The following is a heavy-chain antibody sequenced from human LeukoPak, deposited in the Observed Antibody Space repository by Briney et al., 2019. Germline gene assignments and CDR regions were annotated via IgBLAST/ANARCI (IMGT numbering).Heavy chain of an antibody. CDR3: AKVQDCSSTSCYPISYFDY. V-gene: IGHV3-23*01. CDR1: GFTFSTYA. D-gene: IGHD2-2*01. CDR2: ISGSGDST. Sequence: GGSLGLSCAASGFTFSTYAMTWVRQAPGKGLECVSGISGSGDSTYYTDSVKGRFTISRDTSKNTLYLQMNSLRAEDTAVYYCAKVQDCSSTSCYPISYFDYWGQGTLVTVSS. J-gene: IGHJ4*02.